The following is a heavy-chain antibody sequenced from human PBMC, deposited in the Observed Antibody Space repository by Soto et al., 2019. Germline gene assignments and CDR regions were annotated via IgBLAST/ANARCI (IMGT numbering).Heavy chain of an antibody. J-gene: IGHJ5*02. D-gene: IGHD4-17*01. Sequence: SETLSLTCSVSGGSMSKFYWSWIRKTAGKGLEWMGRVYDTGTSAYNPSLRSRIAMSVDISKKTFSLRLRSVTAADTGVYYCVRDGSKTLRDCFDPWGQGILVT. CDR1: GGSMSKFY. CDR3: VRDGSKTLRDCFDP. CDR2: VYDTGTS. V-gene: IGHV4-4*07.